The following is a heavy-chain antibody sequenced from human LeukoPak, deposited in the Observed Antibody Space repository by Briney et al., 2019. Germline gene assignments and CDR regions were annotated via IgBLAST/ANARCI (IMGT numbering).Heavy chain of an antibody. D-gene: IGHD3-9*01. J-gene: IGHJ6*02. CDR3: ARTYYDILTGYSYGMDV. CDR1: GFSFSSHT. V-gene: IGHV3-48*04. CDR2: ISSTSTTI. Sequence: GGSLRLSCTASGFSFSSHTMSWVRQAPGMGLEWVSYISSTSTTIYYADSVKGRFTVSRDNAKNTLYLQMNSLRAEDTAVYYCARTYYDILTGYSYGMDVWGQGTTVTVSS.